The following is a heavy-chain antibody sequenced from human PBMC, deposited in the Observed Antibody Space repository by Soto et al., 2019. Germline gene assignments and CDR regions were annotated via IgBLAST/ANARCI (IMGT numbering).Heavy chain of an antibody. V-gene: IGHV1-46*01. CDR1: GYTFTSYY. Sequence: GASVKVSCKASGYTFTSYYMHWVLQAPGQGLEWMGIINPSGGSTSYAQKFQGGVTMTRGTSTSTVYMELSSLRSEDTAVYYCARDFYYDSSGLPSLYGMDVWGQGTTVTVSS. CDR2: INPSGGST. CDR3: ARDFYYDSSGLPSLYGMDV. D-gene: IGHD3-22*01. J-gene: IGHJ6*02.